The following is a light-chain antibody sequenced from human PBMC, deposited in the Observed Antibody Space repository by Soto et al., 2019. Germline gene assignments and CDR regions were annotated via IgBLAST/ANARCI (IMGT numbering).Light chain of an antibody. CDR3: QQYNNWWT. CDR1: QSVSTN. J-gene: IGKJ1*01. V-gene: IGKV3-15*01. Sequence: EVVMTQSPATLSVSPGERATLSCRASQSVSTNLAWFQQKPGQAPRLLIYDASTRATGIPARFSGSGSGTEFTLIISSLQSEDVAVYYCQQYNNWWTVGQGTKVEIK. CDR2: DAS.